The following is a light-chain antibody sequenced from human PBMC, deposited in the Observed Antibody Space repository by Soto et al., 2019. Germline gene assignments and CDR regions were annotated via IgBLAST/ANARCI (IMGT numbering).Light chain of an antibody. J-gene: IGKJ2*01. CDR1: QGISSY. Sequence: DIQLTQSPSFLSASVGDRVTITCRASQGISSYLAWYQQKPGKAPKLLIYAASTLQSGVPSRFSGSGSGTEFTLTISSLQPEDFATYYCQQLNSYQGGMYTFGQGTKLEIK. CDR2: AAS. V-gene: IGKV1-9*01. CDR3: QQLNSYQGGMYT.